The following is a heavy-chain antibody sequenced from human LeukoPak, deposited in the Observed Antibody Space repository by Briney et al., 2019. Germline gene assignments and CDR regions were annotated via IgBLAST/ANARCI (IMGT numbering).Heavy chain of an antibody. D-gene: IGHD3-22*01. V-gene: IGHV3-9*01. CDR2: ISWNSGSI. Sequence: GGSLRLSCAASGFTFNDYAMHWVRQAPGKGLEWVSGISWNSGSIDYADSVKGRFTISRDNAKNSLYLQMNSLRAEDTALYYSAKGWSSGSRTSLDYWGQGTLVTVSS. J-gene: IGHJ4*02. CDR1: GFTFNDYA. CDR3: AKGWSSGSRTSLDY.